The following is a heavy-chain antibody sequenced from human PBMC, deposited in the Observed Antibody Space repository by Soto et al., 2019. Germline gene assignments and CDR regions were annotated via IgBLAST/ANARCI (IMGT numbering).Heavy chain of an antibody. CDR1: GGSISSYY. D-gene: IGHD3-9*01. CDR2: IYYSGST. CDR3: ARGDYDILTGYPYFDY. Sequence: SETLSLTCTVSGGSISSYYWSLIRQPPGKGLEWIGYIYYSGSTNYNPSLKSRVTISVDTSKNQFSLRLSSVTAADTAVYYCARGDYDILTGYPYFDYWGQGTLVTVSS. V-gene: IGHV4-59*01. J-gene: IGHJ4*02.